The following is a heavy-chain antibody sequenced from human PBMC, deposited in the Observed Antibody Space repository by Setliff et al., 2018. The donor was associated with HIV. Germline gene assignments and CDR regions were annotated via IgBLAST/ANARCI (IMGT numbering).Heavy chain of an antibody. J-gene: IGHJ4*02. CDR1: GGSFGAHY. CDR3: AGQYGDYALDY. V-gene: IGHV4-34*01. D-gene: IGHD4-17*01. Sequence: PSETLSLTCAVYGGSFGAHYWSWIRQSPGKGLEWIGEVDHTGSTNISPSLKSRVALSVDASKRHFSLKLTSVTAADTAVYFCAGQYGDYALDYWGQGTPVTVSS. CDR2: VDHTGST.